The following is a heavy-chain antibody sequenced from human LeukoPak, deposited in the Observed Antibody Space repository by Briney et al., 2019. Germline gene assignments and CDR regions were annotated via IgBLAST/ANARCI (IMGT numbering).Heavy chain of an antibody. V-gene: IGHV3-7*01. CDR1: GFTFSGFS. Sequence: SGGSLRLSCAASGFTFSGFSMSWVRQSPTKGLEWVANIKQDGSERYYVDSVKGRFTISRDNAKNSLSLQMNNLRVEDTAVYYCARHYGPWGQGTLVTVSS. D-gene: IGHD3-16*01. CDR3: ARHYGP. J-gene: IGHJ4*02. CDR2: IKQDGSER.